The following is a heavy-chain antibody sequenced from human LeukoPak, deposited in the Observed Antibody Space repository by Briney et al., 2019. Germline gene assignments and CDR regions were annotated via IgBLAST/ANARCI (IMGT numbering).Heavy chain of an antibody. D-gene: IGHD3/OR15-3a*01. J-gene: IGHJ4*02. CDR3: ARYEEFSTGYSASSPRHYFDH. Sequence: PSETLSLTCTVSGGSINSYCWSWIRQPPGKGLECIGHIYYTGSTYYKPSLESRVTLSVDTAKNQISLKLSSVTAADTAVYYCARYEEFSTGYSASSPRHYFDHWGQGTLVTVSS. CDR1: GGSINSYC. V-gene: IGHV4-59*01. CDR2: IYYTGST.